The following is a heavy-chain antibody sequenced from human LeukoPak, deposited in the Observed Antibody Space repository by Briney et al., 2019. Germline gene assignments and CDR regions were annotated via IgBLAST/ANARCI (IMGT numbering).Heavy chain of an antibody. CDR2: IWYDGSNK. Sequence: QPGGSLRLSCAASGFTFSSYGMHWVRQAPGKGLEWVAVIWYDGSNKYYADSVKGRFTISRDNSKNTLYLQMNSLRAEDTAVYYCARVEMTNYGMDVWGQGTTVTVSS. D-gene: IGHD5-24*01. V-gene: IGHV3-33*01. CDR1: GFTFSSYG. CDR3: ARVEMTNYGMDV. J-gene: IGHJ6*01.